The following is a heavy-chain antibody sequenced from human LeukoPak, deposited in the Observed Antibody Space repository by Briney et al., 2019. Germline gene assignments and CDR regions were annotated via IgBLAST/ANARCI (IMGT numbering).Heavy chain of an antibody. Sequence: ASVTVSCMSSVGTFMSDEISWVRPAPGQGLEWMGGIIPIFGTPNYAQKFQGRVTITADEATSTVYMELSSLQSEDTAVYCCAGRDGYKFYFDCWGRGTLVTVCS. CDR1: VGTFMSDE. D-gene: IGHD5-24*01. J-gene: IGHJ4*02. V-gene: IGHV1-69*13. CDR3: AGRDGYKFYFDC. CDR2: IIPIFGTP.